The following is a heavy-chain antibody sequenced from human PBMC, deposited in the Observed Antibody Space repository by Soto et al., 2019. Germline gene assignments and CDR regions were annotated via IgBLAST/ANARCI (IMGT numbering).Heavy chain of an antibody. D-gene: IGHD3-22*01. CDR1: GGTFSSYA. J-gene: IGHJ3*02. CDR2: IIPIFGTA. Sequence: QVPLVQSGAEVKKPGSSVKVSCKASGGTFSSYAISWVRQAPGQGLEWMGGIIPIFGTANYAQKFQGRVTITADESTSTAYMELSSLRSEDTAVYYCARDLQNYYDSSGYYYLDAFDIWGQGTMVTVSS. CDR3: ARDLQNYYDSSGYYYLDAFDI. V-gene: IGHV1-69*01.